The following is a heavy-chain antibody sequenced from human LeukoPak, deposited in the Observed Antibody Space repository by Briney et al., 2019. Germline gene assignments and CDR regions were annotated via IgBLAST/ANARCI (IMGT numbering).Heavy chain of an antibody. V-gene: IGHV3-11*04. D-gene: IGHD3-22*01. Sequence: GGSLRLSCEASGFSLSDYYMSWIRQAPGKGLEWISFIDYSGTTIYYADSVKGRFTVSRDNAKDSVFLQMNSLRAEDTAVYYCARDNYFSDSSGYFYLDYWGQGTLVTVSS. CDR1: GFSLSDYY. CDR2: IDYSGTTI. CDR3: ARDNYFSDSSGYFYLDY. J-gene: IGHJ4*02.